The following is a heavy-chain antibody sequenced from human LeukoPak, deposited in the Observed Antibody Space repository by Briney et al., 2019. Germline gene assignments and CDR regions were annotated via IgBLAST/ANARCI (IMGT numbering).Heavy chain of an antibody. D-gene: IGHD6-19*01. J-gene: IGHJ4*02. CDR2: IIPIFGTA. V-gene: IGHV1-69*13. CDR1: GGTFTSYA. CDR3: ARDGAVAGQY. Sequence: ASVKVSCKASGGTFTSYAISWVRQAPGQGLEWMGGIIPIFGTANYAQKFQGRVTITADESTSTAYMELSSLRSEDTAVYYCARDGAVAGQYWGQGTLVTVSS.